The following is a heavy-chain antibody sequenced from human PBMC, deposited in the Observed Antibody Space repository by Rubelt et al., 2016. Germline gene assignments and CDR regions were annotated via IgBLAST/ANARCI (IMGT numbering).Heavy chain of an antibody. D-gene: IGHD6-6*01. CDR3: AKDIATSSHYALDV. Sequence: MQLVESGGGLVQPGRSLRLSCAASGFTFDDYAMHWVRQVPGKGLEWVSGIKWNSGSIGYADSVKGRFTISRDNAKRSLYLQMNSLRAEDTALYYCAKDIATSSHYALDVWGQGTTVTVSS. V-gene: IGHV3-9*01. CDR2: IKWNSGSI. J-gene: IGHJ6*02. CDR1: GFTFDDYA.